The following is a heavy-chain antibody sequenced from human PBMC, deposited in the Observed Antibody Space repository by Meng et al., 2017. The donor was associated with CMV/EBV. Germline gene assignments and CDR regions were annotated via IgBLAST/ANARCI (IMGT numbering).Heavy chain of an antibody. CDR3: ARDYDF. V-gene: IGHV3-30-3*01. CDR1: GFTFSSYA. D-gene: IGHD3-3*01. CDR2: ISYDGSNK. Sequence: RSLRLSCAASGFTFSSYAMHWVRQAPGKGLEWVAVISYDGSNKYYADSVKGRFTISRDNSKSTLYLQMNSLRAEDTAVYYCARDYDFWGQGTLVTVSS. J-gene: IGHJ4*02.